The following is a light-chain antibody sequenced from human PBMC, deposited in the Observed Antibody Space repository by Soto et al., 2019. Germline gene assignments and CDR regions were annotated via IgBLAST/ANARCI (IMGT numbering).Light chain of an antibody. V-gene: IGKV1-5*01. CDR1: QTISSW. CDR3: QQYNFFAWT. CDR2: DAS. J-gene: IGKJ1*01. Sequence: DIQTTQSPSTLSASVGDIVTVTCRASQTISSWLAWYQQKPGKAPKLLIYDASSLETGVPSRFSGSGSGTEFTLTISSLQPDDFATYYCQQYNFFAWTFGQVTKV.